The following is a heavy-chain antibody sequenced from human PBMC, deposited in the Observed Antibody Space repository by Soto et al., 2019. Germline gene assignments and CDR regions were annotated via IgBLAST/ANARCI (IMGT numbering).Heavy chain of an antibody. CDR3: ARDIVALGVVAGTGDY. CDR1: GYTFTSYY. Sequence: ASVKVSCKASGYTFTSYYMHWVRQAPGQGLEWMGIINPSGGSTSYAQKFQGRVTMTRDTSTSTVYMELSSLRSEDTAVYYCARDIVALGVVAGTGDYWGQGTLVTVSS. CDR2: INPSGGST. D-gene: IGHD6-19*01. V-gene: IGHV1-46*01. J-gene: IGHJ4*02.